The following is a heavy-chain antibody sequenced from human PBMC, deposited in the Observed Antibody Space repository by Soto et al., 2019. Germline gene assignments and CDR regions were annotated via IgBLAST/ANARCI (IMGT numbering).Heavy chain of an antibody. J-gene: IGHJ5*02. CDR1: GYTFTSYD. CDR3: ARATRIGTWFAP. Sequence: QVQLVQSGAEVKKPGASVKVSCKASGYTFTSYDINWVRQATGQGLEWMGWMNPNSGNTGYAQKCQGRVTMTSNTSIGTAYVALSSLRSGDTAVYYCARATRIGTWFAPWGQGTLVTVSS. D-gene: IGHD3-10*01. V-gene: IGHV1-8*01. CDR2: MNPNSGNT.